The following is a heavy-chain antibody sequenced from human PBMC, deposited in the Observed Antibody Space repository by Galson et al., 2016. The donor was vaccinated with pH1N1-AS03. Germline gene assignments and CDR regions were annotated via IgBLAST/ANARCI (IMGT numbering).Heavy chain of an antibody. CDR2: INPMVGIT. CDR1: DYTYT. D-gene: IGHD3-22*01. CDR3: ARVSGEDSCGSYKGASARDV. J-gene: IGHJ6*02. V-gene: IGHV1-69*02. Sequence: QSGAEVKEPGASMKVSCKASDYTYTISWVRQAPGQGLEWMGRINPMVGITDYAQNIQGRVTITADNSTNTAYMALSSLRSEDTALYYCARVSGEDSCGSYKGASARDVWGQGTTVIVS.